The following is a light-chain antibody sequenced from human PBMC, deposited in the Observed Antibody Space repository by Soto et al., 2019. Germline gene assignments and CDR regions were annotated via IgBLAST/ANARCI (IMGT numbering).Light chain of an antibody. J-gene: IGLJ1*01. CDR1: SSDVGVYNY. Sequence: QSVLTQPRSVSGSPGQSVTISCTGTSSDVGVYNYVSWYQQYPGKAPKIMIYDVSKRPSGVPDRFSGSKSDNTASLTISGLQAEDEADYYCCLYAGSYTFVFGIGTKVTVL. V-gene: IGLV2-11*01. CDR3: CLYAGSYTFV. CDR2: DVS.